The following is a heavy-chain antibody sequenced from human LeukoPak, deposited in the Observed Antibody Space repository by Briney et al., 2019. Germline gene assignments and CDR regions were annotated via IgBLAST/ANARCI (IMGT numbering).Heavy chain of an antibody. D-gene: IGHD1-7*01. V-gene: IGHV3-48*03. J-gene: IGHJ6*03. Sequence: GGSLRLYCAASGFSISSYEMNWVRQAPGKGLEWVSHISSSGSTIWYADSVKGRFTISRDNAKNSLYLQMNSLSAEDTAVYYCARVELAPYYYYMDVWGKGTTVTVSS. CDR3: ARVELAPYYYYMDV. CDR1: GFSISSYE. CDR2: ISSSGSTI.